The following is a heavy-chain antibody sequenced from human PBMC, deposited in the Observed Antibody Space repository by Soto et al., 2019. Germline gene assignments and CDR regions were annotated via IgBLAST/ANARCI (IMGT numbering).Heavy chain of an antibody. CDR2: INPNSGGT. V-gene: IGHV1-2*02. D-gene: IGHD2-2*01. CDR1: GYTFTGYY. J-gene: IGHJ6*02. CDR3: AREERYCSSTSCPLGYYYYYYGMDV. Sequence: ASVKVSCKASGYTFTGYYMHWVRQAPGQGLEWMGWINPNSGGTNYAQKFQGGVTMTRDTSISTAYMELSRLRSDDTAVYYCAREERYCSSTSCPLGYYYYYYGMDVWGQGTTVTVSS.